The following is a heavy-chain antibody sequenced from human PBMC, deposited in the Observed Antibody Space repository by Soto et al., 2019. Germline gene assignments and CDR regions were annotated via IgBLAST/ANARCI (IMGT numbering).Heavy chain of an antibody. V-gene: IGHV3-21*01. CDR3: APGRKLGLDY. CDR1: GFTFSTYS. Sequence: GSLRLSCAVSGFTFSTYSMNWVRQAPGKGLEWVSSISSSSSYIYYADSVKGRFTISRDNAKNSLYLQMNSLRAEDTAVYYCAPGRKLGLDYWGQGTVVTVSS. J-gene: IGHJ4*02. CDR2: ISSSSSYI. D-gene: IGHD1-26*01.